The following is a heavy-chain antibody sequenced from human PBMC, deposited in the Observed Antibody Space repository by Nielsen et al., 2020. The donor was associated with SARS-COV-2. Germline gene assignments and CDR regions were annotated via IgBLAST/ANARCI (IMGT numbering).Heavy chain of an antibody. Sequence: TFSSYAMSWVRQHPGKGLEWIGNIYYTGSTYYNPSLKSRVTISVDTSKNQFSLKLTSVTVADTAAYFCARSRTLLGVVTAFPDYWGQGALVTVSS. CDR1: TFSSYA. J-gene: IGHJ4*02. CDR3: ARSRTLLGVVTAFPDY. V-gene: IGHV4-31*02. CDR2: IYYTGST. D-gene: IGHD3-3*01.